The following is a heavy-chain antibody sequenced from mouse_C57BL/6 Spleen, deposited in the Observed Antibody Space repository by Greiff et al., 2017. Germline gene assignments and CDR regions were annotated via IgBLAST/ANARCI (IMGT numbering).Heavy chain of an antibody. CDR1: GFTFSSYA. Sequence: EVQLVESGEGLVKPGGSLKLSCAASGFTFSSYAMSWVRQTPEKRLEWVAYISSGGDYIYYADTVKGRFTISRDNDRNTLYLQMSSLKSEDTAMYYCTRDGYYVSYAMDYWGQGTSVTVSS. CDR2: ISSGGDYI. V-gene: IGHV5-9-1*02. J-gene: IGHJ4*01. D-gene: IGHD2-3*01. CDR3: TRDGYYVSYAMDY.